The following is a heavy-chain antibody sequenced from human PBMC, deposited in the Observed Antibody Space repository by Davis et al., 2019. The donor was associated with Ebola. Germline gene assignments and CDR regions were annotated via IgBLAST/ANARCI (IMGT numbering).Heavy chain of an antibody. CDR2: ISGSGGST. CDR1: GFTVSSNY. D-gene: IGHD1-1*01. V-gene: IGHV3-23*01. CDR3: AREDSGTGDY. Sequence: GESLKISCTASGFTVSSNYMSWVRQAPGKGLEWVSAISGSGGSTYYADSVKGRFTISRDNSKNTLYLQMNSLRAEDTAVYYCAREDSGTGDYWGQGTLVTVSS. J-gene: IGHJ4*02.